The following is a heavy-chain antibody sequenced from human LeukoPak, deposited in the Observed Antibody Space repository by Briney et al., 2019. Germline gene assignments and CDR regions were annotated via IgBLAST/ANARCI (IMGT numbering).Heavy chain of an antibody. V-gene: IGHV3-48*04. Sequence: PGGSLRLSCAASGFTYSSYSMNWVRQAPGKGLEWVSFISSSSSTIYYADSVKGRFTISRDNPKNSQYLQMNSLRAEDTAVYYCARDRGGSYSAIDYWGQGTLVTVSS. CDR3: ARDRGGSYSAIDY. CDR2: ISSSSSTI. D-gene: IGHD1-26*01. J-gene: IGHJ4*02. CDR1: GFTYSSYS.